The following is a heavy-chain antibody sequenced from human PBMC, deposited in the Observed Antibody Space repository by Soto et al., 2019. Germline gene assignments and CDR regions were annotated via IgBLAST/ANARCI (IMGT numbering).Heavy chain of an antibody. Sequence: QVQLVESGGGVVQPGRSLRLSCAASGFTFSSYAMHWVRQAPGKGLEWVAVISYDGSNKYYADSVKGRFTISRDNSKNTLYLQMNSLRAEDTAVYYCARKGIAVGGPPYGMDVWGQGTTVTVSS. V-gene: IGHV3-30-3*01. CDR2: ISYDGSNK. D-gene: IGHD6-19*01. J-gene: IGHJ6*02. CDR3: ARKGIAVGGPPYGMDV. CDR1: GFTFSSYA.